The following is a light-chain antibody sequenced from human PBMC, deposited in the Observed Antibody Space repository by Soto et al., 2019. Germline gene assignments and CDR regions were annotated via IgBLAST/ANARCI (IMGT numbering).Light chain of an antibody. V-gene: IGLV6-57*01. CDR2: EDN. J-gene: IGLJ3*02. Sequence: NFMLTQPHSVSASPGKTVIISCTRSSGSIASNYVQWYQQRPGSSPTTVIYEDNQRPSGLPDRFSGSIDSSSNSASLTISGLETEDEADYYCQSYDATNQVFGGGTKLTVL. CDR1: SGSIASNY. CDR3: QSYDATNQV.